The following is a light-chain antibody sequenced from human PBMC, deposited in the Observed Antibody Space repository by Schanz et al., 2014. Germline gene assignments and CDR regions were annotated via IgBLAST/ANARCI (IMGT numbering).Light chain of an antibody. CDR2: EVT. J-gene: IGLJ2*01. CDR1: SSDVGGYNY. V-gene: IGLV2-8*01. CDR3: QSYDSSLSGSDV. Sequence: QSALTQPPSASGSPGQSVTISCTGTSSDVGGYNYVSWYQQHPGKAPKVMIYEVTKRPSGVPDRFSGSKSGTSASLAITGLQAEDEADYYCQSYDSSLSGSDVFGGGTKLTVL.